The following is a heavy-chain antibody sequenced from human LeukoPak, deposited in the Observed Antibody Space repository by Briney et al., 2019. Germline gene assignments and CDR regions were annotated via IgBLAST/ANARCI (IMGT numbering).Heavy chain of an antibody. J-gene: IGHJ4*02. CDR1: GGSFSGYY. CDR3: ARGEDTASY. CDR2: INHSGGT. Sequence: PSETLSLTCAVYGGSFSGYYWSWIRQPPGKGLEWIGEINHSGGTNYNPSLKSRVTISVDTSKNQFSLKLSSVTAADTAVYYCARGEDTASYWGQGTLVTVSS. V-gene: IGHV4-34*01. D-gene: IGHD5-18*01.